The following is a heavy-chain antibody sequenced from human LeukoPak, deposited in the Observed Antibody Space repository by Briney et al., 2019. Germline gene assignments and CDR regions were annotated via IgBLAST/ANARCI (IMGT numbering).Heavy chain of an antibody. Sequence: SGGSLGLSCAASGFTFSRYWMHWVRQAPGKGLVWVSLIKNDGSSTTYADSVKGRFTISRDNAKNTLFLQMNSLRADDTAIYYCASALGGQGGHWGQGTLGTVSS. CDR1: GFTFSRYW. V-gene: IGHV3-74*03. CDR2: IKNDGSST. CDR3: ASALGGQGGH. D-gene: IGHD1-26*01. J-gene: IGHJ4*02.